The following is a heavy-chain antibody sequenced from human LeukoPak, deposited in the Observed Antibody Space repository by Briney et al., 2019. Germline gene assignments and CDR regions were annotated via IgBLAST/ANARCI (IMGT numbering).Heavy chain of an antibody. V-gene: IGHV4-30-4*08. CDR3: ASGPKFDY. J-gene: IGHJ4*02. CDR2: IYYSGST. Sequence: TCSDYYMSWIRQAPGKGLEWIGYIYYSGSTYYNPSLKSRVTISVDTSKNQFSLKLSSVTAADTAVYYCASGPKFDYWGQGTLVTVSS. CDR1: TCSDYY.